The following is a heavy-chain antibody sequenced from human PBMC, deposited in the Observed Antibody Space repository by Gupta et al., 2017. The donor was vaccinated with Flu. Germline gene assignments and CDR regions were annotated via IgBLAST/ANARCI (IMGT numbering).Heavy chain of an antibody. D-gene: IGHD2-2*01. J-gene: IGHJ4*02. Sequence: QVHLVQSGAEMKKPGASVRVSCKASGDTFTGYYVHWVRQAPGQGLEWMGWISPKNGVTRYAQKFEGRVSMTLDTSINIVYMELSRLRSDDTARYDCARIEGHAAMLDDWGQGTLVTVSS. CDR2: ISPKNGVT. V-gene: IGHV1-2*02. CDR3: ARIEGHAAMLDD. CDR1: GDTFTGYY.